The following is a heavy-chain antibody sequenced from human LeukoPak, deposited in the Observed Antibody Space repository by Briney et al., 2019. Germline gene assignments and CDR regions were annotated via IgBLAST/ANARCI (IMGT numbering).Heavy chain of an antibody. CDR1: ELTSSTSW. CDR2: IWYDGSDK. V-gene: IGHV3-33*08. D-gene: IGHD3-9*01. CDR3: ARDLNREDFDY. Sequence: PGGSLRLSCAASELTSSTSWMSWVRQAPGKGLEWVAIIWYDGSDKYYGDSVKGRFTVSRDNLKNTLYLQMNSLRVEDTAVYYCARDLNREDFDYWGQGTLVVVSS. J-gene: IGHJ4*02.